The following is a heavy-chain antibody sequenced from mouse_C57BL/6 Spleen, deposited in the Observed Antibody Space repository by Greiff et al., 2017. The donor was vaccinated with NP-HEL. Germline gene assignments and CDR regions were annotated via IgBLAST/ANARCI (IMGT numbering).Heavy chain of an antibody. V-gene: IGHV1-53*01. Sequence: QVQLQQPGTELVKPGASVKLSCKASGYTFTSYWMHWVKQRPGQGLEWIGNINPSNGGTHSNEKFTSKATMTVDKSSSTAYMQLSSLTSDDSAVYYCARYVVYYYGSSLDYWGQGTTLTVSS. CDR3: ARYVVYYYGSSLDY. CDR1: GYTFTSYW. D-gene: IGHD1-1*01. CDR2: INPSNGGT. J-gene: IGHJ2*01.